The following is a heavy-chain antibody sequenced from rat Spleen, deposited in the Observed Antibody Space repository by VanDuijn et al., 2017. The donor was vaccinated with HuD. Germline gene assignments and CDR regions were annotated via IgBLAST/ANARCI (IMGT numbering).Heavy chain of an antibody. CDR1: GFTFSDYY. D-gene: IGHD4-2*01. CDR3: ARQRNNYFDY. CDR2: ISYDGSST. J-gene: IGHJ2*01. Sequence: EVQLVESDGGLVQPGRSLKLSCAASGFTFSDYYMAWVRQAPTKGLEWVATISYDGSSTYYRDSVKGRFTISRDNAKSTLYLQMDSLRSEDTATYYCARQRNNYFDYWGQGVMVTVSS. V-gene: IGHV5-29*01.